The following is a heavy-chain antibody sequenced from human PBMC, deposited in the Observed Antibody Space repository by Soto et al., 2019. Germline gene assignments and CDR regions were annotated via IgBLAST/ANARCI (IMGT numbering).Heavy chain of an antibody. CDR2: IYYSGST. V-gene: IGHV4-31*03. CDR3: ARAMVRGVALDAFDI. D-gene: IGHD3-10*01. CDR1: GGSISSGGYY. J-gene: IGHJ3*02. Sequence: PSETLSLTCTVAGGSISSGGYYWSWIRQHPGKGLEWIGYIYYSGSTYYNPSLKSRVTISVDTSKNQFSLKLSSVTAADTAAYYCARAMVRGVALDAFDIWGQGTMVTVSS.